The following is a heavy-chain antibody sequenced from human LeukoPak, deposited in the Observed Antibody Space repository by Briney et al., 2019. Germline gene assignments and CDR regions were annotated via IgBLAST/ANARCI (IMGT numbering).Heavy chain of an antibody. D-gene: IGHD6-13*01. CDR1: GFTFSNAW. CDR2: IKSKTDGGTT. J-gene: IGHJ6*02. Sequence: GGSLRLSCAASGFTFSNAWMSWVRQAPGKGLEWVGRIKSKTDGGTTDYAAPVKGRFTISRDDSKNTLYLQMNSLKTEDTAVYYCARDEQQLALDVWGQGTTVTVSS. CDR3: ARDEQQLALDV. V-gene: IGHV3-15*01.